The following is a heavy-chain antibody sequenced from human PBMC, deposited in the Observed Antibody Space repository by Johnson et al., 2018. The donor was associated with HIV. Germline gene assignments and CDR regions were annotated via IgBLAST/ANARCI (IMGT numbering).Heavy chain of an antibody. CDR1: GFTFSSYD. V-gene: IGHV3-13*01. CDR2: IGTAGDT. Sequence: MQLVESGGGVVQPGRSLRLSCAASGFTFSSYDMHWVRQATGKGLEWVSAIGTAGDTYYPGSVKGRFTISRENAKNSLYLQMNSLRAGDTAVYYCARGVPFGVVRLGYRAFDIWGQGTMVTVSS. D-gene: IGHD3-3*01. CDR3: ARGVPFGVVRLGYRAFDI. J-gene: IGHJ3*02.